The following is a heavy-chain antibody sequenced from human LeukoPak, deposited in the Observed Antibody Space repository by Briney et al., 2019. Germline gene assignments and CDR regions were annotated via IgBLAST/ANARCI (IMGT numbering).Heavy chain of an antibody. V-gene: IGHV1-2*02. J-gene: IGHJ4*02. Sequence: GASVKVSCKTSGYTFSAFYMHWVRQAPGQGPEWMGWINPDSGGSEYGQKFQGRVTFTSGTSSTTIYMEVRSLKSDDTAVYYCARDMTGGIWARATSFDHWGQGTLVTVSS. D-gene: IGHD1-14*01. CDR1: GYTFSAFY. CDR2: INPDSGGS. CDR3: ARDMTGGIWARATSFDH.